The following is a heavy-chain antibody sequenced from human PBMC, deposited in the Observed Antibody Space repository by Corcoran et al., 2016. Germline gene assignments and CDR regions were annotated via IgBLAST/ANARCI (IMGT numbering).Heavy chain of an antibody. J-gene: IGHJ4*02. CDR2: ISGSGGST. V-gene: IGHV3-23*01. Sequence: EVKLLESGGGLVQPGGSLRLSCAASGFTFSSYAMRWVRQAPGKGLEWVSAISGSGGSTYYADSVKGRCTISRDKSKNPLYLQMNSLGAEGTAVYYGAKTPYHQLTSWRTYWGQGTLVTVSS. CDR1: GFTFSSYA. D-gene: IGHD2-2*01. CDR3: AKTPYHQLTSWRTY.